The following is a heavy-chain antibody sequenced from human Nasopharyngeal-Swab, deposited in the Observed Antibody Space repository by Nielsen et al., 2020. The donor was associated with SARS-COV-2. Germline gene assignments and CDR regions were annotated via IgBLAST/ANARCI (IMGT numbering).Heavy chain of an antibody. CDR1: GFTFSSYA. D-gene: IGHD3-22*01. CDR3: AKGPKERYYYDSSGYSLDY. Sequence: GESLKISCAASGFTFSSYAMSWVRQAPGKGLEWVSASSGSGGSTYSADSVKGRFTISRDNAKNTLYLQMNSLRAEDTAVYYCAKGPKERYYYDSSGYSLDYWGQGTLVTVSS. V-gene: IGHV3-23*01. CDR2: SSGSGGST. J-gene: IGHJ4*02.